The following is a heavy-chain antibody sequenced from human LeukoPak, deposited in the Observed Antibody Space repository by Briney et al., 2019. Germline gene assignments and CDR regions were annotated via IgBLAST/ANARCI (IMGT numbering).Heavy chain of an antibody. V-gene: IGHV3-23*01. CDR2: ISGSGGST. Sequence: GGSLRLSCAASGFTFSSYAMSWVRQAPGKGLEWVSAISGSGGSTYYADSVKGRFTISRDNSKNTLYLQLNSLRAEDTAVYYCARDPYSGTYSDYYYYYMDVWGKGTTVTVSS. D-gene: IGHD1-26*01. CDR1: GFTFSSYA. CDR3: ARDPYSGTYSDYYYYYMDV. J-gene: IGHJ6*03.